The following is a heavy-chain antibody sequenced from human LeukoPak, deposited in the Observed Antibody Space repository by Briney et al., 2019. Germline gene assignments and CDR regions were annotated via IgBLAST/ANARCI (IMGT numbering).Heavy chain of an antibody. CDR2: INHSGST. CDR1: GGSFSGYY. Sequence: SETLSLTCAVSGGSFSGYYWSWIRQPPGKGLEWIGEINHSGSTNCNPSLKSRVTILVDTSKNQSSLKLGSVTAADTAVYYCARGYCSSTSCPFDYWGQGTLVTVSS. CDR3: ARGYCSSTSCPFDY. V-gene: IGHV4-34*01. D-gene: IGHD2-2*01. J-gene: IGHJ4*02.